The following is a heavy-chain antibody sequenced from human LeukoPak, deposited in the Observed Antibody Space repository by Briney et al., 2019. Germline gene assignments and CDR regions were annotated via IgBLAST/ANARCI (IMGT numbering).Heavy chain of an antibody. CDR3: AREIVVVPAPLDY. J-gene: IGHJ4*02. CDR1: GYTFTGYY. V-gene: IGHV1-2*02. D-gene: IGHD2-2*01. CDR2: INPNSGGT. Sequence: GASVKVSCKASGYTFTGYYMHWVRQAPGQGLEWMGWINPNSGGTNYAQKFQGRVTMTRDTSISTAYTELSRLRSDDTAVYYCAREIVVVPAPLDYWGQGTLVTVSS.